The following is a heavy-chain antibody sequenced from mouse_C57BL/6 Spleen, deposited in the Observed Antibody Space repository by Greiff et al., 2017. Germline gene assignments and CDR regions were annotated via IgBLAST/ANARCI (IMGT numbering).Heavy chain of an antibody. CDR3: ARLSGYYGSSHWYFDV. V-gene: IGHV1-39*01. D-gene: IGHD1-1*01. J-gene: IGHJ1*03. CDR1: GYSFTDYN. Sequence: EVQLQESGPELVKPGASVKISCTASGYSFTDYNMNWVKQSNGKSLEWIGVINPNYGTTSYNQKFKGKATLTVDQSSSTAYMQLNSLTSEDSAVYYCARLSGYYGSSHWYFDVWGTGTTVTVSS. CDR2: INPNYGTT.